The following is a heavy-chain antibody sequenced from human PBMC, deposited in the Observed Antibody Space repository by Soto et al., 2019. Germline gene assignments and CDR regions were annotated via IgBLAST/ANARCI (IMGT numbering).Heavy chain of an antibody. Sequence: PSETLSLTCNVSGGSISSSSSYWGWIRQPPGKGLEWIATIYDSGSTYYNPSLKSRATISVDTSKNQFSLTLSAVSAADTAVYYCARAVNYYGSGSFYWWFDPWCQGTLVTVSS. D-gene: IGHD3-10*01. CDR1: GGSISSSSSY. CDR3: ARAVNYYGSGSFYWWFDP. V-gene: IGHV4-39*01. J-gene: IGHJ5*02. CDR2: IYDSGST.